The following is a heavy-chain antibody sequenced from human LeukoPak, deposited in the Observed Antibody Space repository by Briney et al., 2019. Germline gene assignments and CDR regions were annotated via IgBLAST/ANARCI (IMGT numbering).Heavy chain of an antibody. Sequence: SGPTLVKPTQTLTLTCTFSGFSISTVGVGVGWIRQPPGKALEWLALIYWDDDKRYSPSLKNRLTITKVTSRNQVVLAVPNMDPVDTATYYCAHSQVGTGWFDPWGQGTRVTVSS. CDR3: AHSQVGTGWFDP. V-gene: IGHV2-5*02. J-gene: IGHJ5*02. D-gene: IGHD1-26*01. CDR1: GFSISTVGVG. CDR2: IYWDDDK.